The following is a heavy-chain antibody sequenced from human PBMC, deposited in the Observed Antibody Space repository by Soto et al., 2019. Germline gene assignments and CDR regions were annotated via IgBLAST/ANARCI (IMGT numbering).Heavy chain of an antibody. CDR3: ARHQTYYDYVWGSYRLVHLDY. J-gene: IGHJ4*02. CDR2: IYYSGST. Sequence: SETLSLTCTVSGGSISSYYWSWIRQPPGKGLEWIGYIYYSGSTNYNPSLKSRVTISVDTSKNQFSLTLSSVTAADTAVYYCARHQTYYDYVWGSYRLVHLDYWGQGTLVTVSS. V-gene: IGHV4-59*08. D-gene: IGHD3-16*02. CDR1: GGSISSYY.